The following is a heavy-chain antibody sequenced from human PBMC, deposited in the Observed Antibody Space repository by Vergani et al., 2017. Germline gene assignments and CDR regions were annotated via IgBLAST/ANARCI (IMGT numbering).Heavy chain of an antibody. J-gene: IGHJ6*02. CDR1: GFTVSSNY. D-gene: IGHD3-10*01. CDR3: ARDLVWFGELSHYYYGMDV. Sequence: EVQLVETGGGLIQPGGSLRLSCAASGFTVSSNYMSWVRQAPGKGLEWVSVLYSGGSTYYAESVKGRFTISRDNSKNTLYLQMNSLRAEDTAVYYCARDLVWFGELSHYYYGMDVWGQGTTVTVSS. V-gene: IGHV3-53*02. CDR2: LYSGGST.